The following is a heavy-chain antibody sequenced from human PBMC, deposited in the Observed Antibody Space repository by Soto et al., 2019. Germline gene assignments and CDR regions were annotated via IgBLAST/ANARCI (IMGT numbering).Heavy chain of an antibody. CDR2: IYYSGTT. Sequence: SETLSLTCTVSGGSIIDYYWSWIRQPPGKGLEWIGYIYYSGTTDYSPSLKSRVTISVDTSKNQFSLKLSSVTAADSAIYYCAGYYDSSGYTHFDYWGQGTLVTVSS. CDR3: AGYYDSSGYTHFDY. V-gene: IGHV4-59*08. J-gene: IGHJ4*02. CDR1: GGSIIDYY. D-gene: IGHD3-22*01.